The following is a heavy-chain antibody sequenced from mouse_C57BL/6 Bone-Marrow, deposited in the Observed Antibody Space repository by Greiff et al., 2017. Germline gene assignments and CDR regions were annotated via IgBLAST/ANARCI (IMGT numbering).Heavy chain of an antibody. CDR2: ISSGSSTI. J-gene: IGHJ4*01. CDR1: GFTFSDYG. V-gene: IGHV5-17*01. CDR3: ARPDFGYAIDY. Sequence: EVKLQESGAGLVKPGGSLTLSCAASGFTFSDYGMHWVRQAPGKGLEWVAYISSGSSTIYYADTVKGRFTISRDKAKNTLFLQMTSLRSEDTAMYYCARPDFGYAIDYGGQGTSVTVTS.